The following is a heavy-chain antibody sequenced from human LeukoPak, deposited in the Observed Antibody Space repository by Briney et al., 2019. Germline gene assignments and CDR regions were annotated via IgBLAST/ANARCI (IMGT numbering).Heavy chain of an antibody. CDR3: PRDQERTAPPPYGLDV. V-gene: IGHV1-69*04. J-gene: IGHJ6*02. D-gene: IGHD5-18*01. Sequence: GASVKVSCKASGGTFSSSAITWVRQAPGQGLEWMGRIIPVLNITNYAQKFQGRVTITADTSTSTAYMELSSLRSEETAVYYCPRDQERTAPPPYGLDVWGQGTTVTVSS. CDR2: IIPVLNIT. CDR1: GGTFSSSA.